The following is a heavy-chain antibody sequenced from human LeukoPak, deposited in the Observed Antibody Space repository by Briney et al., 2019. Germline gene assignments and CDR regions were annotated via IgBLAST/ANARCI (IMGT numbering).Heavy chain of an antibody. V-gene: IGHV3-30-3*01. CDR1: GFTFGSYA. D-gene: IGHD4-23*01. CDR3: ARERRGKTDY. Sequence: GRSLRLSCAASGFTFGSYAMHWVRQAPGKGLEWVAVISYDGSNKYYADSVKGRFTISGDNSKNTLYLQMNSLRAEDTAVYYCARERRGKTDYWGQGTLVTVSS. CDR2: ISYDGSNK. J-gene: IGHJ4*02.